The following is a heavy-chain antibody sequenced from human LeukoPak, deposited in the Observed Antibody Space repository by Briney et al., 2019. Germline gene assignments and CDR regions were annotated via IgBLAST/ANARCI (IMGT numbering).Heavy chain of an antibody. CDR1: GGSISSSSYY. CDR3: ARCTSSGYYWCYFDY. Sequence: PSETLSLTCTVSGGSISSSSYYWGWIRQPPGKGLEWIGSIYYSGSTYYNPSLKSRVTMSVDTSKNQFSLKLSSVTAADTAVYYCARCTSSGYYWCYFDYWGQGTLVTVSS. D-gene: IGHD3-22*01. J-gene: IGHJ4*02. V-gene: IGHV4-39*07. CDR2: IYYSGST.